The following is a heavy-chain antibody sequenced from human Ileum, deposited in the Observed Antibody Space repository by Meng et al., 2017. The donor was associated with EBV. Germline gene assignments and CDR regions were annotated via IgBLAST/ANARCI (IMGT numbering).Heavy chain of an antibody. D-gene: IGHD5-24*01. CDR3: VRTLERGDY. V-gene: IGHV1-8*01. CDR1: GYTLTNYD. J-gene: IGHJ4*02. Sequence: QVHAVRVGAEVKKPGASVKVSCKASGYTLTNYDISWVRQATGQGLEWMGWMNPKTGTAHYAQKFQGRVSMTRDTSITTAYMELSSLTSEDTAVYYCVRTLERGDYWGQGTLVTVSS. CDR2: MNPKTGTA.